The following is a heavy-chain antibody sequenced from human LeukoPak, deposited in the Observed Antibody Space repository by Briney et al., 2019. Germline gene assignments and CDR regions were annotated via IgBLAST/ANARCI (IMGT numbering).Heavy chain of an antibody. CDR2: ISAYNGDT. CDR1: GYPFTSYY. J-gene: IGHJ4*02. D-gene: IGHD3-22*01. Sequence: ASVKVSCKASGYPFTSYYINWVRQAPGQGLEWMGWISAYNGDTNYAQKFQGRVTMTRDTSISTAYMELSRLRSDDTAVYYCARELNYDSSGYYFDYWGQGTLVTVSS. CDR3: ARELNYDSSGYYFDY. V-gene: IGHV1-2*02.